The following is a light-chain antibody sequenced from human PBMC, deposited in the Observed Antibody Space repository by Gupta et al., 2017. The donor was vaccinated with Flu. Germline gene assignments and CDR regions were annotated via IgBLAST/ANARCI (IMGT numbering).Light chain of an antibody. J-gene: IGLJ3*02. CDR1: NIGSKS. V-gene: IGLV3-21*02. CDR2: DDI. CDR3: QVWDRTSAHRV. Sequence: SYVLTQPPSVSVAPGQTARITCGGNNIGSKSVHWYLQKPGQAPVLVVFDDIDRPSGIPERFSGSNSGNTATLTITRVEAGDEADYYCQVWDRTSAHRVFGGGTKLTVL.